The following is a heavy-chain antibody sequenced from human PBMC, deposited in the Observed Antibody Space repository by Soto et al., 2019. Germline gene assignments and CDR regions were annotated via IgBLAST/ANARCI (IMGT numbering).Heavy chain of an antibody. V-gene: IGHV4-30-2*01. CDR3: ARGSKGAPKVKGIEVAGPNGFAR. CDR2: IYHSGST. D-gene: IGHD6-19*01. Sequence: SETLSLTCAVPGGSISSGGYSWSWIRQPPGKGLEWIGYIYHSGSTYYNPSLKSRVTISVDRSKNQFSLKLSSVTAADTAVYYWARGSKGAPKVKGIEVAGPNGFARWGQGTLDPVSS. CDR1: GGSISSGGYS. J-gene: IGHJ5*02.